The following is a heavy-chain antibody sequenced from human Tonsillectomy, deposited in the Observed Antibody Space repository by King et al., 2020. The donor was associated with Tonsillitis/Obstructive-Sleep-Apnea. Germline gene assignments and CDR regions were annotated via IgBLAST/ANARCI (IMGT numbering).Heavy chain of an antibody. V-gene: IGHV4-31*03. CDR1: GGSISSGGYY. Sequence: QLQESGPGLVKPSQTLSLTCTVSGGSISSGGYYLSCIRQHPGKDLECSGYIYSSGSTYYNPSLKSRVTISVETSKNQFSLKLSSVTAADTAVYYCARGESPYYFDYWGQGTLVTVSS. CDR3: ARGESPYYFDY. J-gene: IGHJ4*02. CDR2: IYSSGST.